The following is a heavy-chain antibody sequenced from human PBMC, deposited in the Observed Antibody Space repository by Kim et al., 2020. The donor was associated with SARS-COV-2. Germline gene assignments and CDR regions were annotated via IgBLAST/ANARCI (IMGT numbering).Heavy chain of an antibody. V-gene: IGHV4-59*08. CDR2: IYYSGRT. D-gene: IGHD3-10*01. CDR1: GGSINNYY. J-gene: IGHJ3*02. Sequence: SETLSLTCTVSGGSINNYYWSWIRQPPGKGLEWIGQIYYSGRTNYNPSLKSRVTISLDMSKTQFSLNLTSVSAADTAVYYCARQGGIGTLLRDAFDIWGQRTLATVSS. CDR3: ARQGGIGTLLRDAFDI.